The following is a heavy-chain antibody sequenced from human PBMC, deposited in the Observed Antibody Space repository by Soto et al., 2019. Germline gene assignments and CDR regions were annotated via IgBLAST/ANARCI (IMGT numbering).Heavy chain of an antibody. CDR3: ARAPPYDYVWGSYRSEFDY. CDR2: INPNSGGT. J-gene: IGHJ4*02. V-gene: IGHV1-2*04. CDR1: GYTFTGYY. Sequence: GASVKVSCKASGYTFTGYYMHWVRQAPGQGLEWMGWINPNSGGTNYAQKFQGWVTMTRDTSISTAYMELSRLRSDDTAVYYCARAPPYDYVWGSYRSEFDYWGQGTLVTVSS. D-gene: IGHD3-16*02.